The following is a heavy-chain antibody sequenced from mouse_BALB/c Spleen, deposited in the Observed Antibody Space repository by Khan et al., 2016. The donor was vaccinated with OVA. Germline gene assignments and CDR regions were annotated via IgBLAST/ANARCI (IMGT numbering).Heavy chain of an antibody. CDR1: GFSLTNYG. CDR2: IWSDGST. D-gene: IGHD2-10*01. Sequence: QVQLKQSGPGLVAPSQSLSITCTISGFSLTNYGVHWVRQPPGKGLEWLVVIWSDGSTTYNSALKSRLIISKDNSKSQVFLKLNSLQTDDTAMYYCARQPYYHYYIMDYWGQGTSVTGSS. V-gene: IGHV2-6-1*01. CDR3: ARQPYYHYYIMDY. J-gene: IGHJ4*01.